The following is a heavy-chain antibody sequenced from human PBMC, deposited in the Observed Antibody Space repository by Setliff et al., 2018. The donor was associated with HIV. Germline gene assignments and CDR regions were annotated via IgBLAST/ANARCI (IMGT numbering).Heavy chain of an antibody. J-gene: IGHJ4*02. V-gene: IGHV5-51*01. D-gene: IGHD3-22*01. CDR3: ARLGADIDYDSSGLFLDY. CDR2: IYTGDSDA. CDR1: GYSFTSYW. Sequence: GESLKISCQASGYSFTSYWIGWVRQMPGQGLEWMGVIYTGDSDARYSPSFQDQVTMSADKSISTAYLQWSSLKASDTGMYYCARLGADIDYDSSGLFLDYWGQGTLVTVSS.